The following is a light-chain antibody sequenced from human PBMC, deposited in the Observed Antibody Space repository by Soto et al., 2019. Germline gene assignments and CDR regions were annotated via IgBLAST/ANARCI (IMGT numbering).Light chain of an antibody. Sequence: DIQMTQSPSSLSASVGDRVTITCRASQSISSYLNWYQQKPGKASKLLFYAASSLQSGVPSRFSGSGSGTDFTLTISSLQPEDFATYYCQQSYSTPYTFGPGTKLEIK. CDR2: AAS. CDR3: QQSYSTPYT. J-gene: IGKJ2*01. CDR1: QSISSY. V-gene: IGKV1-39*01.